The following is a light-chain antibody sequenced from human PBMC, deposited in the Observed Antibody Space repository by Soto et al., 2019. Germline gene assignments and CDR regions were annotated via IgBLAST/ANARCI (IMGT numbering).Light chain of an antibody. CDR3: QQYDSWTPVT. J-gene: IGKJ1*01. V-gene: IGKV3-15*01. Sequence: EIVMTQSPATLSVSPGERATLSCRASQSVSSNLAWYQQRPGQAPRLLIYGASTRATGIPATFSGSGSGTEFTLTISSLQSEDFAVYYCQQYDSWTPVTFGQGTRVEIK. CDR1: QSVSSN. CDR2: GAS.